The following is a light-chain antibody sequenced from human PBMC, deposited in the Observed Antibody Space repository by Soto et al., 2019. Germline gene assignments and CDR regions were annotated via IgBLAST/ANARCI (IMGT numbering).Light chain of an antibody. CDR3: QVWDRSNNHVL. V-gene: IGLV3-21*02. Sequence: SYELTQPPSVSVAPGQTAMITCGGNDIGSKTVHWYQQRPGQAPMLVVYDDRDRPSGIPERFSGSNSGSTATLTISRVEAGDEADYYCQVWDRSNNHVLFGGGTNVTVL. J-gene: IGLJ3*02. CDR2: DDR. CDR1: DIGSKT.